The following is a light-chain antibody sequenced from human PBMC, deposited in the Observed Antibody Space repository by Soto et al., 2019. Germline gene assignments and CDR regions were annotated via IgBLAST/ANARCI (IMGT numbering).Light chain of an antibody. J-gene: IGKJ1*01. CDR1: QSITSS. V-gene: IGKV3-11*01. CDR3: QQRYIWLRA. CDR2: SGT. Sequence: EVVVTQSPDTLSLSPGETATLSCRASQSITSSVAWYQHKPGQSPRLVVYSGTKRAPGIPARFSGSGSGTDFTLTISSLESDDCAIYDCQQRYIWLRAFGPGTKVEVK.